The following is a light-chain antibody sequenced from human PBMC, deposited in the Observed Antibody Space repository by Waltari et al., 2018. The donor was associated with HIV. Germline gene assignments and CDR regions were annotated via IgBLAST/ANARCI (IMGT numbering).Light chain of an antibody. CDR2: GSS. CDR1: FSNIGSNT. CDR3: AVWDDSLSEYV. J-gene: IGLJ1*01. V-gene: IGLV1-44*01. Sequence: QSVLTQPPSASGAPGQRVTISCSGSFSNIGSNTVNWYQQLPGTAPRLLIYGSSRRPSGVPDRFSGSRSDTSASLDISGLHSEDEGDYYCAVWDDSLSEYVFATGTKVFVL.